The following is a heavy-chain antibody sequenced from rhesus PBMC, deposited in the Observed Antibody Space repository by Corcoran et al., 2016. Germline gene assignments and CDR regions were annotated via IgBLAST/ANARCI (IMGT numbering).Heavy chain of an antibody. CDR2: FNSVRGST. Sequence: EVQLVETGGGLVQPGGSLKLSCAASGFTFSSYDMSWVRQAPGKGLEWVSAFNSVRGSTYYADSVKGRFTISRDNSKNTLSLQMNSLRAEDTAVYYCAKDHSYGNYGGYFDYWGQGVLVTVSS. J-gene: IGHJ4*01. CDR3: AKDHSYGNYGGYFDY. V-gene: IGHV3S5*01. D-gene: IGHD4-35*01. CDR1: GFTFSSYD.